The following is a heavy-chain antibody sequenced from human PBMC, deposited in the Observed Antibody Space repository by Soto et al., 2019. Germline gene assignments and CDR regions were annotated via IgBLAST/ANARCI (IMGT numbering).Heavy chain of an antibody. V-gene: IGHV1-69*01. CDR3: ARGTRTDDDGYNPPDDY. D-gene: IGHD5-12*01. Sequence: QVQLVQSGAEVKKPGSSVKVSCKASGGTFSSYAISWVRQATGQGLEWMGGIIPIFGTANYAQKFQGRVTITADESTSTAYMELSSLRSEDTAVYYCARGTRTDDDGYNPPDDYWGQGTLVTVSS. CDR2: IIPIFGTA. CDR1: GGTFSSYA. J-gene: IGHJ4*02.